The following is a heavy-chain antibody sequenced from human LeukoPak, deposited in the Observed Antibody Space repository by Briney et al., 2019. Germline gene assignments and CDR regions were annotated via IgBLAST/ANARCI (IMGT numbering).Heavy chain of an antibody. CDR2: IIPIFGTA. J-gene: IGHJ4*02. CDR3: ARTPIFGYRTPDY. V-gene: IGHV1-69*13. Sequence: SVKVSCKASGGTFSSYAISWVRQAPGQGLEWMGGIIPIFGTANYAQKFQGRVTITADESTSTAYMELSSLRSEDTAVYYCARTPIFGYRTPDYWGQGTLVTVSS. D-gene: IGHD3-10*02. CDR1: GGTFSSYA.